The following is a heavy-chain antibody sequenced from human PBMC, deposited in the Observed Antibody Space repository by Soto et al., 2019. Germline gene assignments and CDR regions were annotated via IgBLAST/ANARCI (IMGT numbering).Heavy chain of an antibody. J-gene: IGHJ4*02. D-gene: IGHD3-16*01. CDR2: ISTRGTRI. Sequence: EVQLVESGGGFVQPGGSLRLTCAASGFIFSSYEMIWVRQAPGKGLEWVSYISTRGTRINYADSVKGRFTISRDDAKNSLFLQMNSLRVEDTAIYYCAGRRDGHNGGLDFWGKGTLVTVST. CDR3: AGRRDGHNGGLDF. CDR1: GFIFSSYE. V-gene: IGHV3-48*03.